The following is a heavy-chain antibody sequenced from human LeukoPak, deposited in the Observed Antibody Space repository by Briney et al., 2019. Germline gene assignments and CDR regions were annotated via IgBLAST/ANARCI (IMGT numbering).Heavy chain of an antibody. CDR2: IKSKTDGGTT. CDR1: GFTFSNAW. D-gene: IGHD2-8*02. J-gene: IGHJ3*02. CDR3: TTVSWSYHDAFDI. V-gene: IGHV3-15*01. Sequence: GGSLRLSCAASGFTFSNAWMSWVRQAPGKGLEWVGRIKSKTDGGTTDYAAPVKGRFTISRDDSKNTLYLQMNSLKTEDTAVYYCTTVSWSYHDAFDIWGQGTMVTVSS.